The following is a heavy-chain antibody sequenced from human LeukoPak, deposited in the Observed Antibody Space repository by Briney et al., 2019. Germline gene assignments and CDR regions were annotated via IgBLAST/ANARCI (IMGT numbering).Heavy chain of an antibody. D-gene: IGHD2-8*02. Sequence: GASVKVSCKTSGYTFTGYFMHWVRQAPGQGLEWMGWINPNSGGTYYAQKFEGRVTLTRDTSISTVYMDLSSLNSDDTAVYYCARDVGSLVVDYWGQGTLVPVSS. CDR3: ARDVGSLVVDY. J-gene: IGHJ4*02. CDR2: INPNSGGT. V-gene: IGHV1-2*02. CDR1: GYTFTGYF.